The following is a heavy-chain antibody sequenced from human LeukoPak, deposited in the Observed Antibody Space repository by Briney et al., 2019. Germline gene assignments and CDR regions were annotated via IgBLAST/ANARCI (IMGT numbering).Heavy chain of an antibody. D-gene: IGHD1-26*01. V-gene: IGHV4-39*01. Sequence: SETLSLTCTVSGGSIRSSSYFWGRIRQPPGKGLEWIGNIYYSGSSYYNPSLKSRVTISVDTSKNQFSLKMSSVTAADTAVFYCARQSGVSSDNYFGMDVWCQGTTVTVSS. CDR2: IYYSGSS. CDR1: GGSIRSSSYF. CDR3: ARQSGVSSDNYFGMDV. J-gene: IGHJ6*02.